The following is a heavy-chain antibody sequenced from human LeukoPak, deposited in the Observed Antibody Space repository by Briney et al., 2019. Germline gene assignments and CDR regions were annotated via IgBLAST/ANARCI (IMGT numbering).Heavy chain of an antibody. J-gene: IGHJ4*02. V-gene: IGHV3-74*03. CDR1: GFTFRSYW. D-gene: IGHD3-10*01. Sequence: GGSLRLSCAVSGFTFRSYWMHWVRQAPGKGLVWVSSIKSDGSSTTYADSVKGRFTISRDNAENTLYLQMNSLRVADTAVYYCARISTMVRHYWGQGTLVTVSS. CDR3: ARISTMVRHY. CDR2: IKSDGSST.